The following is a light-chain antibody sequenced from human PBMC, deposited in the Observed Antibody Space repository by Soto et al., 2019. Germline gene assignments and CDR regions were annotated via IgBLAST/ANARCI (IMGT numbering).Light chain of an antibody. V-gene: IGKV3-15*01. Sequence: ETVMTQSPVTLSASPGERATLSCWASQTVYSNLAWYQQKPGQAPRLLIYSISTRATGIPASFSGSGSGTEFTLTISSLQSEDFAVYYCQQYNTWPLTFGGGTKVEIK. CDR1: QTVYSN. CDR2: SIS. CDR3: QQYNTWPLT. J-gene: IGKJ4*01.